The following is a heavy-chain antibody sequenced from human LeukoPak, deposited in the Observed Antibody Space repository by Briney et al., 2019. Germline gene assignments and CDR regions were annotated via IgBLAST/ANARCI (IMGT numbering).Heavy chain of an antibody. CDR1: GFTFSSYA. D-gene: IGHD6-6*01. Sequence: GGSLRLSCAASGFTFSSYAMNWVRQAPGKGLEWVSAISGSGGSTYYADSVKGRLTISRDNSKNTLYLQMNSLRAEDTAVYYCAKVGRVAARLGYFDYWGQGTLVTVSS. CDR2: ISGSGGST. CDR3: AKVGRVAARLGYFDY. J-gene: IGHJ4*02. V-gene: IGHV3-23*01.